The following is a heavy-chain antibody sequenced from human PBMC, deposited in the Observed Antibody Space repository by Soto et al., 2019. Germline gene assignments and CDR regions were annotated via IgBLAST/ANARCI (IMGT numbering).Heavy chain of an antibody. CDR2: ISSSSSTI. CDR3: ARGAHPRSRVRGVNGLKFDP. CDR1: GFTFSSYS. J-gene: IGHJ5*02. D-gene: IGHD3-10*01. V-gene: IGHV3-48*02. Sequence: PGGSLRLSCAASGFTFSSYSMNWVRQAPGKGLEWVSYISSSSSTIYYADSVKGRFTISRDNAKNSLYLQMNSLRDEDTAVYYCARGAHPRSRVRGVNGLKFDPWGQGTLVTVSS.